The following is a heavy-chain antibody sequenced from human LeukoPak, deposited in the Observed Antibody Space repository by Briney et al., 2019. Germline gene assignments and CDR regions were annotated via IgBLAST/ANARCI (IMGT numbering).Heavy chain of an antibody. V-gene: IGHV3-48*02. CDR1: GITFYTYN. J-gene: IGHJ4*02. CDR2: ISSSSSTI. CDR3: ATVPNYTDSSAY. Sequence: GGSVCLTCAASGITFYTYNMNWLRQAPGKGLEWVSYISSSSSTIYYADFVKGRCTISRDNVKKSLYLQMNSLRDEDTAADYCATVPNYTDSSAYWGQGTLVTVSS. D-gene: IGHD6-13*01.